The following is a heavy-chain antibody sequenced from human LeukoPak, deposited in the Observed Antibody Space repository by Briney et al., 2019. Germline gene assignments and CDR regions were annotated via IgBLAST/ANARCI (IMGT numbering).Heavy chain of an antibody. J-gene: IGHJ5*02. D-gene: IGHD7-27*01. CDR1: GFTVSSNY. CDR3: TRNWGSDNWFDP. Sequence: GGSLRLSCAASGFTVSSNYMSWVGQAPGKGLEWVSVIYASGSTFYADSVKGRFTISRDNSKNTLYLQMNNLRAEDTAIYYCTRNWGSDNWFDPWGQGTLVTVSS. CDR2: IYASGST. V-gene: IGHV3-53*01.